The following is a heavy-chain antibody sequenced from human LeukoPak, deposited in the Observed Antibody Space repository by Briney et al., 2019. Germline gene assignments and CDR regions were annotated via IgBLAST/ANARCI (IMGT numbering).Heavy chain of an antibody. CDR2: IYPGDSDA. J-gene: IGHJ6*02. Sequence: GESLKISCQGSGYSFTTYWIGWVRQMPGKGLEWMGIIYPGDSDARYSPSFQGQVTISADKSISTAYLQWSSLKASDTAMYYCVRHSDYFYYYGMDVWGQGTTVTVSS. V-gene: IGHV5-51*01. CDR3: VRHSDYFYYYGMDV. CDR1: GYSFTTYW.